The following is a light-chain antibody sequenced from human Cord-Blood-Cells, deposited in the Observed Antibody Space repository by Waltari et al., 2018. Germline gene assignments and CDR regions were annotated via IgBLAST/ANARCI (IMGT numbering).Light chain of an antibody. J-gene: IGLJ3*02. CDR1: SSEVGRYNL. CDR2: EGS. CDR3: CSYAGSSTFRV. Sequence: QSALTQPASVSGSPGQSITISCTGTSSEVGRYNLVSWYQPHPGKAPKLMIYEGSKRPSGVSNRFSGSKSGNTASLSISGLQAEDEADYYCCSYAGSSTFRVFGGGTKLTVL. V-gene: IGLV2-23*01.